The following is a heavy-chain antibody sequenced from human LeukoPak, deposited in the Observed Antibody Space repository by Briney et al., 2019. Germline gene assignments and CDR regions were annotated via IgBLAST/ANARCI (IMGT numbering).Heavy chain of an antibody. Sequence: PGRSLRLSCAASGFTFSSYAMHWVRQAPGKGLEWVAVISYDGSNKYYADSVKGRFTISRDNSKNTLYLQMNSLRAEDTAVYYCARGGRDIVVVVALGWGQGTLVTVSS. CDR2: ISYDGSNK. CDR3: ARGGRDIVVVVALG. V-gene: IGHV3-30-3*01. J-gene: IGHJ4*02. D-gene: IGHD2-15*01. CDR1: GFTFSSYA.